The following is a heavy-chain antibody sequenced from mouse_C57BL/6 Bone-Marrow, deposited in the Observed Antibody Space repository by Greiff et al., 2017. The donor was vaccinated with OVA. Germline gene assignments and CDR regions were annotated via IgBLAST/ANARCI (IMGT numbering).Heavy chain of an antibody. Sequence: VQLQQSGPELVKPGASVKISCKASGYSFTGYYMNWVKQSPEKSLEWIGEINPSTGGTTYNQKFKAKATLTVDTSSSTAYMQLKSLTSEDSAVYYCARYYLAWFAYWGQGTLVTVSA. CDR3: ARYYLAWFAY. V-gene: IGHV1-42*01. J-gene: IGHJ3*01. D-gene: IGHD1-1*01. CDR1: GYSFTGYY. CDR2: INPSTGGT.